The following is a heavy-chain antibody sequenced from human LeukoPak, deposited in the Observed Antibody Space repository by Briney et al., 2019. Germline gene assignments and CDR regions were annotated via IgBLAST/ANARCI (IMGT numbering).Heavy chain of an antibody. V-gene: IGHV3-30*02. J-gene: IGHJ1*01. CDR3: AKDHEYSSSPGYFQH. CDR1: GFTFSSYN. CDR2: IRYDGSNK. D-gene: IGHD6-6*01. Sequence: GGSLRLSCAASGFTFSSYNMNWVRQAPGKGLEWVAFIRYDGSNKYYADSVKGRFTISRDNSKNTLYLQMNSLRAEDTAVYYCAKDHEYSSSPGYFQHWGQGTLVTVSS.